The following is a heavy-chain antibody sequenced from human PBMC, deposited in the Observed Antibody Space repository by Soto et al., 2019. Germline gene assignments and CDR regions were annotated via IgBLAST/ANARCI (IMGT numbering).Heavy chain of an antibody. CDR1: GGSIISGGHY. CDR3: ARTRGYDRDAYYSGMAAFDS. Sequence: QVQLQESGPGLVKPSQTLSLTCTVSGGSIISGGHYWSWIRQHPEKGMEWLGYIFYSGSTYYKPSLKRRVTISLAASENQFSLRLSSVTDADTAVYYCARTRGYDRDAYYSGMAAFDSWGQGTVVSVSS. J-gene: IGHJ3*02. D-gene: IGHD3-16*01. CDR2: IFYSGST. V-gene: IGHV4-31*03.